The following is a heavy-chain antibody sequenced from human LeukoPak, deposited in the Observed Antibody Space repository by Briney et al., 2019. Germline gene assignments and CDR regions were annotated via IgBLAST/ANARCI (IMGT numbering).Heavy chain of an antibody. D-gene: IGHD5-12*01. CDR2: INPNSGGT. Sequence: GASVKVSCKASGYTFTGYYMHWVRQAPGQGPEWMGWINPNSGGTNYAQKFQGRVTMTRDTSISTAYMELSRLRSDDTAVYYCARGIVATIYYYYYYMDVWGKGTTVTVSS. V-gene: IGHV1-2*02. CDR1: GYTFTGYY. CDR3: ARGIVATIYYYYYYMDV. J-gene: IGHJ6*03.